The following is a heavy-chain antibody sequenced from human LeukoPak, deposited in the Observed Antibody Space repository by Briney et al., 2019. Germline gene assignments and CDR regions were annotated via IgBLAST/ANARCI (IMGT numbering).Heavy chain of an antibody. Sequence: GGSLRLSCAASGFTFSSYAMHWVRQAPGKGLEYVSAISSNGGSTYYANSVKGRFIISRDNAKNSLYLQMNSLRAEDTAVYYCAELGITMIGGVWGKGTTVTISS. D-gene: IGHD3-10*02. V-gene: IGHV3-64*01. J-gene: IGHJ6*04. CDR1: GFTFSSYA. CDR2: ISSNGGST. CDR3: AELGITMIGGV.